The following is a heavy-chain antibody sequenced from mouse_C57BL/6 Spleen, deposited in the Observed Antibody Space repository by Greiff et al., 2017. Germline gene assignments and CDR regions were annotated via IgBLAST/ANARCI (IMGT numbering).Heavy chain of an antibody. CDR3: ARGGGGYFSYFDV. D-gene: IGHD2-3*01. J-gene: IGHJ1*03. CDR2: IHPNSGST. Sequence: QVQLQQPGAELVKPGASVKLSCKASGYTFTSYWMHWVKQRPGQGLEWIGMIHPNSGSTNYNVKFKSKATMTVDKSSSTAYMQHSSLTSEDSAVYYRARGGGGYFSYFDVWGTGTTVTVSS. V-gene: IGHV1-64*01. CDR1: GYTFTSYW.